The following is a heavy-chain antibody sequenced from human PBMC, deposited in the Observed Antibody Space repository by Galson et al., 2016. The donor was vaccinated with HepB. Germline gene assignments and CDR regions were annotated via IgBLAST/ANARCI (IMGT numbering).Heavy chain of an antibody. J-gene: IGHJ3*01. CDR2: IKQDGSEK. D-gene: IGHD2-2*01. Sequence: SLRLSCAASGFTFSNYGMGWVRQTPGKGLEWVANIKQDGSEKFYVDSVKGRFTISRDNAKSSLYLQLNRLRVEDTALYYCARDRFVVVAPAAGTFDVWGQGRMVTVS. V-gene: IGHV3-7*04. CDR1: GFTFSNYG. CDR3: ARDRFVVVAPAAGTFDV.